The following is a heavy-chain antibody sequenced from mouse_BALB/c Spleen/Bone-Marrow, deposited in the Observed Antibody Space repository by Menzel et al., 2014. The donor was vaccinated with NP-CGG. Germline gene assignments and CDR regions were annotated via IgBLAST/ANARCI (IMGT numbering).Heavy chain of an antibody. Sequence: VQLQQSGAELVKPGASVKLSCTASGFNIKDTYMHWVKQRPEQGLEWIGSIDPANGNTKYDPKFQGKATITADSSSNSAYLQFSSLTSEDTAVYYCARNYGYGKSFAYWGQGTLVTVSA. J-gene: IGHJ3*01. CDR1: GFNIKDTY. CDR2: IDPANGNT. V-gene: IGHV14-3*02. CDR3: ARNYGYGKSFAY. D-gene: IGHD2-2*01.